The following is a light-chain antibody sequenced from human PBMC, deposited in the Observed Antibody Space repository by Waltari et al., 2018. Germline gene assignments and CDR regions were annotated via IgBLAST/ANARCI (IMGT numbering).Light chain of an antibody. CDR3: QQYYSTSYT. CDR1: QGISNS. J-gene: IGKJ2*01. Sequence: DIQMTQSPSSLSASVGDRVTITCRASQGISNSLAWYQQKPGKAPKLLLYAASRLESGVPSRFSGSGSGTDYTLTISSLQAEDFATYYCQQYYSTSYTFGQGTKLEIK. V-gene: IGKV1-NL1*01. CDR2: AAS.